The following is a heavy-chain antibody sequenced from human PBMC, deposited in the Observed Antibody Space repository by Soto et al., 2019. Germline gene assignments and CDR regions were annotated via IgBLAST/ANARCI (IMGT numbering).Heavy chain of an antibody. D-gene: IGHD6-13*01. V-gene: IGHV1-69*01. CDR3: ATDPNIAAAGTLAYFYYGMDV. J-gene: IGHJ6*04. CDR2: IIPIFGTA. CDR1: GGTFSSYA. Sequence: QVQLVQSGAEVKKPGSSVKVSCKASGGTFSSYAISWVRQAPGQGLEWMGGIIPIFGTANNVQKFQGRVTLTAEASTSTAYMELSSLRSEDTAVYYCATDPNIAAAGTLAYFYYGMDVWGKGTTVSVSS.